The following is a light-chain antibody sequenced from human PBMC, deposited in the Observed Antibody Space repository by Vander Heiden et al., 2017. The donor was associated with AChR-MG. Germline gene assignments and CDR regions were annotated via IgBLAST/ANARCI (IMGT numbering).Light chain of an antibody. CDR2: DAS. V-gene: IGKV3-11*01. J-gene: IGKJ5*01. CDR1: QSVSSD. Sequence: EIVLTQSPATLSLSPGERATLPCRASQSVSSDLAWYQQRPGQAPSLLSYDASNRATGIPARFSGSGSGTDFTLTISSLEPEEFAVYHCQQRSNGPPITFGQGTRLEIK. CDR3: QQRSNGPPIT.